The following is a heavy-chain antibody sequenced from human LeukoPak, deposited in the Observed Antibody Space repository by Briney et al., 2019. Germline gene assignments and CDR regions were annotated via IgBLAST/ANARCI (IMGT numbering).Heavy chain of an antibody. CDR1: GITFTSYG. D-gene: IGHD3-10*01. V-gene: IGHV3-23*01. CDR2: ISGSGTSK. J-gene: IGHJ6*03. Sequence: PGGSLRLSCAASGITFTSYGMSWVRQAPGKGLEWVSAISGSGTSKYSADSVKGRFTISRDNSKNTLYLQMNSLRAEDTAVYYCARVIAARERAWFGELRLYYYSYIDVWGKGTTVTISS. CDR3: ARVIAARERAWFGELRLYYYSYIDV.